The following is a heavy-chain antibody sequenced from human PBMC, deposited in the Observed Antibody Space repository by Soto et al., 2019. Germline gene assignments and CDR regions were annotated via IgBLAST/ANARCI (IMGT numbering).Heavy chain of an antibody. CDR1: GFIFNTAW. D-gene: IGHD1-26*01. V-gene: IGHV3-66*01. CDR2: IYSGGST. CDR3: ARGSGSYSQSRS. Sequence: GGSLRLSCAASGFIFNTAWMSWVRQAPGKGLEWVSVIYSGGSTYYADSVKGRFTISRDNSNNTLYLQMNSLRAEDTAVYYCARGSGSYSQSRSWGQGTLVTVSS. J-gene: IGHJ4*02.